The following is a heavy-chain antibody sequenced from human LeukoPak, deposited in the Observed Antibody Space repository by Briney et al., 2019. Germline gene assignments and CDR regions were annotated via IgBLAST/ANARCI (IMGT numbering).Heavy chain of an antibody. D-gene: IGHD2/OR15-2a*01. J-gene: IGHJ3*02. CDR3: ARDRVRRSTTGGAFDI. CDR1: GYTFTSYD. V-gene: IGHV1-18*01. CDR2: ISAYNGNT. Sequence: ASVKVSCKAFGYTFTSYDIIRVRQAPGQGLEWMGWISAYNGNTNSAQKLQGRVTMTTDTSTSTAYMELRSPKSDDTAMYYCARDRVRRSTTGGAFDIWGQGTMVTVSS.